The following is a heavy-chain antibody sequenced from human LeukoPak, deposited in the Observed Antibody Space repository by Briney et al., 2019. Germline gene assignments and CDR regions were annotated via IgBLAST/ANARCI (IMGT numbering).Heavy chain of an antibody. D-gene: IGHD3-9*01. V-gene: IGHV3-48*01. CDR2: ISSSSSII. Sequence: PGGSLRLSCAASRFTFSTYAMSWVRQAPGKGLEWVSYISSSSSIIYYADSVKGRFAISRDNAKNSLYLQMNSLRAEDTAVYYCARDAISSAEYFQHWGQGTLVTVSS. CDR3: ARDAISSAEYFQH. CDR1: RFTFSTYA. J-gene: IGHJ1*01.